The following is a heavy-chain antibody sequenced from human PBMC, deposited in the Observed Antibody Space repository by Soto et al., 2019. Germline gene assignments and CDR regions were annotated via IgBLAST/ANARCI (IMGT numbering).Heavy chain of an antibody. CDR1: GYTFTSYG. D-gene: IGHD2-15*01. J-gene: IGHJ6*02. V-gene: IGHV1-18*01. CDR2: ISAYNGNT. CDR3: ARVSFCSGGSCYGDYGMDV. Sequence: ASVKVSCKASGYTFTSYGISWVRQAPGQGLEWMGWISAYNGNTNYAQKLQGRVTMTTDTSTSTAYMELRSLRSDDTAVYYCARVSFCSGGSCYGDYGMDVCGQGTTVPVSS.